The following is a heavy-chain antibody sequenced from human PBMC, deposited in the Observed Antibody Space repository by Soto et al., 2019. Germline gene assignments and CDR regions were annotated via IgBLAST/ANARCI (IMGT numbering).Heavy chain of an antibody. CDR1: GFSFSTSGVG. J-gene: IGHJ5*02. CDR3: AHRLGTTRAENWFDP. V-gene: IGHV2-5*02. CDR2: IYWDDDK. Sequence: QITLKESGPTLVKPTQTLTLTCTFSGFSFSTSGVGVGWIRQPPGKALEWLALIYWDDDKRYSPSLKSRLTTPXXXSXXQVVLTMTNMDPVDTATYYCAHRLGTTRAENWFDPWGQGTLVTVSS. D-gene: IGHD1-1*01.